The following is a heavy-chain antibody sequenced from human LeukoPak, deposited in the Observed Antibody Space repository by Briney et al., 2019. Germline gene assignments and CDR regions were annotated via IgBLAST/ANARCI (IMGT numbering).Heavy chain of an antibody. D-gene: IGHD5-18*01. CDR2: INEDGTSA. J-gene: IGHJ4*02. CDR3: ARVPTNSYGFGQ. V-gene: IGHV3-74*01. Sequence: PGGSLRLSCAASGFGFSVYWMYWVRPAPGKGLVWVAHINEDGTSASHADSVKGRFTISRDNAKNTLYLQMNSLTVEDTAVYYCARVPTNSYGFGQWGQGSLVTASS. CDR1: GFGFSVYW.